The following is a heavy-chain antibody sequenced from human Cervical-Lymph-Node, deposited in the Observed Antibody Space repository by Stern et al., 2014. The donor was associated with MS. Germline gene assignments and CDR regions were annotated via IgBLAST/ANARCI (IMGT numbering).Heavy chain of an antibody. CDR2: INYSGTT. D-gene: IGHD6-19*01. J-gene: IGHJ4*02. V-gene: IGHV4-39*01. CDR1: GGSTSSRNYF. Sequence: QLQLQESGPGLVKPSETLSLTCTVSGGSTSSRNYFWAWIRQPPGKGLEWIASINYSGTTEYNPSLRSRVTLSVDTSTNQFSMKVPSVTAADTAVYYCARRSSGWYTFDYWGQGTLVTVSS. CDR3: ARRSSGWYTFDY.